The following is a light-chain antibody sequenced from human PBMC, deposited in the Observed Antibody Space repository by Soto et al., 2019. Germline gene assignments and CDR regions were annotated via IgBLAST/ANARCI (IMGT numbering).Light chain of an antibody. CDR3: QQFDSSSYT. J-gene: IGKJ2*01. Sequence: EIVVTQSPGALSLSPGDRATLSCRASQSVSSSYLAWYQQKTGQAPRLLIYSASSRATGIPDRFSGSGSGTDFTLTISRLEPEDFAVYYCQQFDSSSYTFGQGTKLEIK. CDR2: SAS. V-gene: IGKV3-20*01. CDR1: QSVSSSY.